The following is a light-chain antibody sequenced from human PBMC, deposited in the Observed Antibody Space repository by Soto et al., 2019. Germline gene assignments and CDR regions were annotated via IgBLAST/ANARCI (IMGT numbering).Light chain of an antibody. V-gene: IGKV3-20*01. CDR1: PTVNSDY. CDR2: AAS. Sequence: DIVLTQSPGTLSLSPGHRATLSGRASPTVNSDYFTWYQQTPGPPPSLLIYAASNRATGIPDRFSGSGSGTDFTLTISRLEPEDFAVYYCQQYGSSGTFGQGTKLDIK. J-gene: IGKJ1*01. CDR3: QQYGSSGT.